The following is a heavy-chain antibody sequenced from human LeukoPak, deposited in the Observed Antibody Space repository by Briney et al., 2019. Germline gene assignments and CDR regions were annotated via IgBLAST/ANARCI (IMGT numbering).Heavy chain of an antibody. J-gene: IGHJ4*02. D-gene: IGHD5-18*01. V-gene: IGHV1-46*04. CDR2: INPSDGSST. Sequence: ASVKVSCKASGYTFTSYYMHWVRQAPGQGLEWMGIINPSDGSSTTYADSVKGRFTISRDNAKNTLYLQMNSLRAEDTAVYYCARGVTDWGQGTLVTVSS. CDR3: ARGVTD. CDR1: GYTFTSYY.